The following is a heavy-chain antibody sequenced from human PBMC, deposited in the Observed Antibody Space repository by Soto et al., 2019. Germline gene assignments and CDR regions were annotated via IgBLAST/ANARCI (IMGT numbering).Heavy chain of an antibody. D-gene: IGHD1-1*01. CDR2: IYYTGAT. V-gene: IGHV4-39*02. J-gene: IGHJ1*01. Sequence: PSETLSLTCSVFGGSIRSTRYYWGWVRQPPGKGLEWLGSIYYTGATQYNPSLEGRVTMSVDTSMNQFSLKLRFVTAADSANYYCAREDRHDNRGPGNWGQGTLVTVSS. CDR1: GGSIRSTRYY. CDR3: AREDRHDNRGPGN.